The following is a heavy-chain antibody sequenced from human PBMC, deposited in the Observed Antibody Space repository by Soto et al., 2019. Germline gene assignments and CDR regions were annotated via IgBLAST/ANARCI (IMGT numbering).Heavy chain of an antibody. CDR2: IYPSGST. J-gene: IGHJ4*02. CDR1: VGSVIGHS. CDR3: VRGRSYSVYDF. D-gene: IGHD5-12*01. V-gene: IGHV4-4*07. Sequence: SETQSLTCTFFVGSVIGHSWIWVRQPAGKGLEWIGHIYPSGSTSYNPSLRSRVTMSLDTSSNQIFLNLTSVTAADTAVFYCVRGRSYSVYDFWGPGTLVTVSS.